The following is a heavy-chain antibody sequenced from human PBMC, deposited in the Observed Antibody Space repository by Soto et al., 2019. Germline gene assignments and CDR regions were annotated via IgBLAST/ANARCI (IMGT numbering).Heavy chain of an antibody. D-gene: IGHD6-19*01. Sequence: SVKVSCKASGGTFSSYAISWVRQAPGQGLEWMGGIIPIFGTANYAQKFQGRVTITADESTSTAYMELSSLRSEDTAVYYCGKYSSGWYYYYGMDVWGQGTSVTVSS. CDR2: IIPIFGTA. J-gene: IGHJ6*02. CDR1: GGTFSSYA. CDR3: GKYSSGWYYYYGMDV. V-gene: IGHV1-69*13.